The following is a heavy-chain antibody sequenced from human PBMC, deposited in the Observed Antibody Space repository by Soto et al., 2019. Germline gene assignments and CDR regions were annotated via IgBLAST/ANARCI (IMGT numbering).Heavy chain of an antibody. Sequence: HSETLSLTCAVSGDSVTSSSWWNWVRQPPGKGLEWIGEIYHSGSTNYNPSLKSRVTISVDESKNQFSLKMDSVTAADTAVYYCASRPSYGIDYWGQGTLVTAPQ. V-gene: IGHV4-4*02. CDR2: IYHSGST. J-gene: IGHJ4*02. CDR1: GDSVTSSSW. CDR3: ASRPSYGIDY. D-gene: IGHD4-17*01.